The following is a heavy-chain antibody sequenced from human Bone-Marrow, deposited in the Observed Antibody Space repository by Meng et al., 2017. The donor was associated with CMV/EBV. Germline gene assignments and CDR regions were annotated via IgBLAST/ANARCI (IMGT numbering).Heavy chain of an antibody. V-gene: IGHV4-39*07. Sequence: SETLSLTCTVAGGSMNTGSYYWGWIRQPPGKGLEWIGSIYYSGSTYYNPSLKSRVTISIDTSKNRFSLRLKFVTAADTAVYYCAKELGPLAPIDYWGQGMLVTVSS. CDR1: GGSMNTGSYY. J-gene: IGHJ4*02. CDR2: IYYSGST. CDR3: AKELGPLAPIDY. D-gene: IGHD3-3*02.